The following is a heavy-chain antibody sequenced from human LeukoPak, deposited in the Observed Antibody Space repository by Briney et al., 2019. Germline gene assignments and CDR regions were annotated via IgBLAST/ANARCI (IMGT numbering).Heavy chain of an antibody. CDR2: IYYSGST. V-gene: IGHV4-39*01. J-gene: IGHJ4*02. CDR3: ARQRGVEYYDFWSGYYYYFDY. CDR1: GGSISSSSYY. D-gene: IGHD3-3*01. Sequence: SETLSLTCTVSGGSISSSSYYWGWIRQPPGKGLEWIGSIYYSGSTYYNPSLMSRVTISVDTSKNQFSLKLSSVTAADTAVYYCARQRGVEYYDFWSGYYYYFDYWGQGTLVTVSS.